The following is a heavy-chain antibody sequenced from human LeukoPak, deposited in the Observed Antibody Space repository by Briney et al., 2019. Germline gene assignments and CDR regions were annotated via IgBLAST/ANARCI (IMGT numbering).Heavy chain of an antibody. Sequence: GGSLRLSCAASGFTFSSYGMHWVRQAPGKGLEGVAFIRYDGSNKYYADSVKGRFTISRDNSKNTLYLQMNSLRAEDTVVYYCAKDYVLLWFGELGYMDVWGKGTTVTISS. D-gene: IGHD3-10*01. CDR1: GFTFSSYG. CDR2: IRYDGSNK. CDR3: AKDYVLLWFGELGYMDV. J-gene: IGHJ6*03. V-gene: IGHV3-30*02.